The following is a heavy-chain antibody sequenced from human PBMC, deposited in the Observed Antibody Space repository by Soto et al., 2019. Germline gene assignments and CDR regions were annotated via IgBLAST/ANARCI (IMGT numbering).Heavy chain of an antibody. Sequence: SETLSLTCTVSGGSISSGDYYWSWIRQPPGKGLEWIGYIYYSGTTYYNPSLKSRVTISIDTSKNQFSLKLGSVTAADTAVYYCARRYCSSTRCYSHFDYWGQGTLVTVPQ. D-gene: IGHD2-2*01. CDR1: GGSISSGDYY. CDR3: ARRYCSSTRCYSHFDY. J-gene: IGHJ4*02. CDR2: IYYSGTT. V-gene: IGHV4-30-4*01.